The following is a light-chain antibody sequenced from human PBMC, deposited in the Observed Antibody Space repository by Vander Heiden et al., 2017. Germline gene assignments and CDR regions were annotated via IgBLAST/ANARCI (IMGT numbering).Light chain of an antibody. CDR2: RNN. J-gene: IGLJ3*02. CDR3: AAWDDSLSGWV. Sequence: QSLLTQLPSTSGTPGQGISISCSGSSSNIGSNYVYWYQQLPGTAPKLLIYRNNQRPSGVPDRFSGSKSGTSASLAISGLRSEDEADYYCAAWDDSLSGWVFGGGTKLTVL. V-gene: IGLV1-47*01. CDR1: SSNIGSNY.